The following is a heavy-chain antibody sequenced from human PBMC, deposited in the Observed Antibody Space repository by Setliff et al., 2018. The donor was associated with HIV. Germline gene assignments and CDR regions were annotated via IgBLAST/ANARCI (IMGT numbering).Heavy chain of an antibody. D-gene: IGHD4-4*01. J-gene: IGHJ3*02. CDR3: AGIFLRGLQYGGLDI. CDR2: INDGNGNT. Sequence: ASVKVSCKASGYTFTNYAIHWVRQAPGLGLEWMGWINDGNGNTKYSQNFQGRVTITRDTSSTTSYMELSGLKSEDTAVYYCAGIFLRGLQYGGLDIWGQGTLVTVSS. CDR1: GYTFTNYA. V-gene: IGHV1-3*01.